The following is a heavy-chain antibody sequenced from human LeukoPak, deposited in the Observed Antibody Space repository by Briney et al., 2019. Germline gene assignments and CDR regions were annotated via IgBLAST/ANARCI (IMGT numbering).Heavy chain of an antibody. D-gene: IGHD3-16*01. Sequence: SETLSLTCTVSGGSISSSGYYWGWIRQPPGKGLEWIGSIYYSGSGSTNYNTSLKSRVTTSVDTSKNQFSLKLSSVTATDTAVYYCARERVRGGGYYFDSWGQGTLVTVSS. CDR1: GGSISSSGYY. CDR3: ARERVRGGGYYFDS. J-gene: IGHJ4*02. CDR2: IYYSGSGST. V-gene: IGHV4-39*02.